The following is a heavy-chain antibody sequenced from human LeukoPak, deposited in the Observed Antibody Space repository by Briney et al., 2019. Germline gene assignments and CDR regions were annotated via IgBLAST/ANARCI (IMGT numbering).Heavy chain of an antibody. CDR2: ISSNGGST. Sequence: GSLILSCAASGFTFSSYAMHWVRAAPGKGLEYVSAISSNGGSTYYANSVKGRFTISRDNSKNTLYLQMGSLRAEDMAVYYCARARGSSGYYDYWGQGTLVTVSS. D-gene: IGHD3-22*01. J-gene: IGHJ4*02. CDR1: GFTFSSYA. CDR3: ARARGSSGYYDY. V-gene: IGHV3-64*01.